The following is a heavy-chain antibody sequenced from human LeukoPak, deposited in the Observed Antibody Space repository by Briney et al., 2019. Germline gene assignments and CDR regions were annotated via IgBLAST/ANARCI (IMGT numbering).Heavy chain of an antibody. CDR3: ASPRIHRNWNDLPYYFDY. J-gene: IGHJ4*02. CDR2: IKQDGSEK. V-gene: IGHV3-7*01. Sequence: GGSLRLSCAASGFTFSSYWMSWVRQAPGKGLEWVANIKQDGSEKYYVDSVKGRFTISRDNAKNSLYLQMNSLRAEDTAVYYCASPRIHRNWNDLPYYFDYWDQGTLVTVSS. CDR1: GFTFSSYW. D-gene: IGHD1-1*01.